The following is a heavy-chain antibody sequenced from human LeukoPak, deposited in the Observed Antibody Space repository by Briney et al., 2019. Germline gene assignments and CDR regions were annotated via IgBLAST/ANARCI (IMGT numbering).Heavy chain of an antibody. Sequence: GGSLRLSCAASGFTFSSYSMNWVCQAPGRGLEWVSSISGTTDYIYYADSVKGRFTISGDNAKNSLYLQMSSLRAEDTAVYYCARGGRQAAFFDYWGQGTLVTVSS. V-gene: IGHV3-21*01. CDR2: ISGTTDYI. D-gene: IGHD1-26*01. J-gene: IGHJ4*02. CDR3: ARGGRQAAFFDY. CDR1: GFTFSSYS.